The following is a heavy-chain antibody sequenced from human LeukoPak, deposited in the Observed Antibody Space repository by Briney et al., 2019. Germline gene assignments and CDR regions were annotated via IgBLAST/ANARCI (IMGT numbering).Heavy chain of an antibody. Sequence: ASVKVSRKASGYTFTSYGISWVRQAPGQGLEWMGWISAYNGNTNYAQKLQGRVTMTTDTSTSTAYMELRSLRSDDTAVYYCARVAGGSYYYYYYMDVWGKGTTVTVSS. J-gene: IGHJ6*03. V-gene: IGHV1-18*01. D-gene: IGHD1-26*01. CDR3: ARVAGGSYYYYYYMDV. CDR2: ISAYNGNT. CDR1: GYTFTSYG.